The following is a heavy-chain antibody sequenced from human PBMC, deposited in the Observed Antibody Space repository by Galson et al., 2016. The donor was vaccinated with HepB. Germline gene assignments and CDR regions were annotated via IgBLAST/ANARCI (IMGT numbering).Heavy chain of an antibody. CDR1: GYMFVNYW. Sequence: QSGAEVKKPGESLKISCKVSGYMFVNYWIGWVRQMPGKGLEWMGIIYPGDSDTRYSPSFQGQVTFSVDTSISTAYLQWISLKASDTATYYCARHEDYYYGMDVWGQGTTVIVSS. V-gene: IGHV5-51*01. CDR2: IYPGDSDT. CDR3: ARHEDYYYGMDV. J-gene: IGHJ6*02.